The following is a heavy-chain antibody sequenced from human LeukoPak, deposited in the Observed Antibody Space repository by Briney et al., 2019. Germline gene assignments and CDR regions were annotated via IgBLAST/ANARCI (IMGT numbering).Heavy chain of an antibody. CDR3: ARSQTSSYYYYGMDV. Sequence: KTSETLSLTCTVSGGSISSYYWSWIRQPPGKGLEWIGYIYYSGSTNYNPSLKGRVTISVDTSKNQFSLKLSSVTAADTAVYYCARSQTSSYYYYGMDVWGQGTTVTVSS. V-gene: IGHV4-59*01. J-gene: IGHJ6*02. CDR1: GGSISSYY. CDR2: IYYSGST.